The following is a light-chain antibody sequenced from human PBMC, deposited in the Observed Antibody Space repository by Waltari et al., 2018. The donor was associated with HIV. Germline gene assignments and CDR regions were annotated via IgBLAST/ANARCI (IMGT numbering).Light chain of an antibody. V-gene: IGKV3-20*01. J-gene: IGKJ1*01. CDR1: YNISGTS. Sequence: EIVLTQSPGTLSLSPGEGATLSCRASYNISGTSLAWYQHKFGQAPRLLIYGVSSRATGIPDRFSGSGSGTDFTLSITRLEPVDFAMFYCHQYGTSPQTFGQGTKVEFK. CDR3: HQYGTSPQT. CDR2: GVS.